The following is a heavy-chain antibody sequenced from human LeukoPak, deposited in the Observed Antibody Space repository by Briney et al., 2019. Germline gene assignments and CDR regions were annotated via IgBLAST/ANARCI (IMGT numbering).Heavy chain of an antibody. J-gene: IGHJ4*02. CDR3: ARHRILGELFL. CDR2: ISSSGSTI. V-gene: IGHV3-11*04. D-gene: IGHD3-10*01. Sequence: GGSLRLSCAASGFTFSDYYMSWIRRAPGKGLEWVSYISSSGSTIYYADSVKGRFTISRDNAKNSLYLQMNSLRAEDTAVYYCARHRILGELFLWGQGTLVTVSS. CDR1: GFTFSDYY.